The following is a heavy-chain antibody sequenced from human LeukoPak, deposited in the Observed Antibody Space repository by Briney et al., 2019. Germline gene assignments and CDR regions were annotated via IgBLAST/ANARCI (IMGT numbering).Heavy chain of an antibody. CDR1: GGSISSYY. Sequence: SETLSLTCTVSGGSISSYYWSWIRQPPAKGLEWIGYIYYSGSTNYNPSLKSRVTISVDTSKNKFSLKLSSVTAADTAVYYCARGIWELPLDYWGQGTLVTVSS. CDR2: IYYSGST. V-gene: IGHV4-59*01. CDR3: ARGIWELPLDY. D-gene: IGHD1-26*01. J-gene: IGHJ4*02.